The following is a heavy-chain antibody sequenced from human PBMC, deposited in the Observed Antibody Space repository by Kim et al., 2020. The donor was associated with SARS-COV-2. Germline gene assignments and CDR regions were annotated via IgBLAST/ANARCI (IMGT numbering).Heavy chain of an antibody. V-gene: IGHV3-64D*09. CDR2: LRSDGGRT. CDR1: GFSFTNCG. CDR3: VTDTCVCDCYQYFQN. D-gene: IGHD2-21*02. Sequence: GGSLRLSCSASGFSFTNCGMLWVRQAPGKGLEYVSALRSDGGRTYYADSVKGRFTISRDNYKNTLYLQMIILRAEETAVYYCVTDTCVCDCYQYFQNWGQSTLTIVS. J-gene: IGHJ1*01.